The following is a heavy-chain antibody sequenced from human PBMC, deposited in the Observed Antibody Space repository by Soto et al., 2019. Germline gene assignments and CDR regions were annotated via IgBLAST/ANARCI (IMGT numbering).Heavy chain of an antibody. CDR1: GGSISSSSYY. V-gene: IGHV4-39*01. D-gene: IGHD3-10*01. J-gene: IGHJ4*02. CDR2: IYYSGST. Sequence: PSETLSITCTVSGGSISSSSYYWGWIRQPPGKGPEGIGSIYYSGSTYYNPSLKSRVTLSVDTSKNQFSLKLSSVTAADTAVYYCARHANYYGSGTYYSPFDYWGQGTLVTVSS. CDR3: ARHANYYGSGTYYSPFDY.